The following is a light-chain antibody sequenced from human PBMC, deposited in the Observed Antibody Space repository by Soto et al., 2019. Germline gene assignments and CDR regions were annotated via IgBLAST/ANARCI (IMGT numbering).Light chain of an antibody. CDR2: GAS. Sequence: RHSPTSLASSRERVATFAGSVGQSVSSDLAWYHQKPGQAPRLLIYGASIRATGIPDRFSGSGSETDLNLTIRRLAPDGCALYSCQECGSSAAITVGRGTRLEIK. CDR3: QECGSSAAIT. J-gene: IGKJ5*01. V-gene: IGKV3-20*01. CDR1: QSVSSD.